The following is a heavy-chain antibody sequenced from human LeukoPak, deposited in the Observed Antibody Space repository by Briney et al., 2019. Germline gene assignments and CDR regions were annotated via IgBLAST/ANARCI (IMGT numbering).Heavy chain of an antibody. CDR3: ARGRSGYYFDY. V-gene: IGHV3-64*01. J-gene: IGHJ4*02. CDR2: ISSNGGST. Sequence: GGSLRLSCAASGFTFSSYAMHWVRQAPGKGLEYVSAISSNGGSTYYANSVKGRFTISRDNSKNTLYLQMGSLRAEDTAVYYCARGRSGYYFDYWGQGTLVTVSS. D-gene: IGHD3-22*01. CDR1: GFTFSSYA.